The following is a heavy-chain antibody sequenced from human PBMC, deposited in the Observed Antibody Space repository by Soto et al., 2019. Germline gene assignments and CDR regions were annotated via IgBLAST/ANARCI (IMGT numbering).Heavy chain of an antibody. CDR3: ARGSYSSSWYSLDY. D-gene: IGHD6-13*01. V-gene: IGHV3-53*02. J-gene: IGHJ4*02. CDR1: GFTVSSNY. Sequence: EVQLVETGGGLIQPGGSLRLSCAASGFTVSSNYMSWVRQAPGKGLEWVSVIYSGGSTYYADSVKGRFTISRDNSKNTLYLQMNSLRAEDTAVYYCARGSYSSSWYSLDYWGQGTLVTVSS. CDR2: IYSGGST.